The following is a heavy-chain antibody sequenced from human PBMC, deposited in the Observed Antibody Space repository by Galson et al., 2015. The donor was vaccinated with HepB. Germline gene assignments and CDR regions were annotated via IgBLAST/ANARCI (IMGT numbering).Heavy chain of an antibody. Sequence: SLRLSCAASGFTFSSYSMNWVRQAPGKGLEWVSYISSSSSTIYYADSVKGRFTISRDNAKNSLYLQMNSLRAEDTAVYYCARRSPTKGFDYWGQGTLVTVSS. J-gene: IGHJ4*02. CDR1: GFTFSSYS. D-gene: IGHD2-8*01. CDR2: ISSSSSTI. CDR3: ARRSPTKGFDY. V-gene: IGHV3-48*01.